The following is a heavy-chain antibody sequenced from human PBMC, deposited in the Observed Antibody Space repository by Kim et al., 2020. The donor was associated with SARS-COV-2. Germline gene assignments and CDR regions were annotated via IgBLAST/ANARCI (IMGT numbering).Heavy chain of an antibody. CDR2: GNHSGST. J-gene: IGHJ4*02. CDR1: GGSFSGCY. CDR3: ARGGGSYYDFDY. Sequence: SETLSLTCAVYGGSFSGCYWSWIRQPPGKGLEWIGEGNHSGSTNYNPSLKSRVTISVDTSKNQFSLKLSSVTAADTDVYSCARGGGSYYDFDYWGQGTLVTVSS. D-gene: IGHD1-26*01. V-gene: IGHV4-34*01.